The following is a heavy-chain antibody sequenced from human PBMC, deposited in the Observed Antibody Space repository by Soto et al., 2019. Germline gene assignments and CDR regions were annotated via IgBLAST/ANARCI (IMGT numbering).Heavy chain of an antibody. CDR3: ARLGVAATFGF. V-gene: IGHV4-39*01. CDR2: IYYSGST. D-gene: IGHD2-15*01. Sequence: ETLSLTCAVSGGSISSGGYSWGWIRQPPGKGLEWIGSIYYSGSTYYNPSLKSRVTISVDTSKNQFSLKLSSVTAADTAVYYCARLGVAATFGFWGQGTLVTVSS. J-gene: IGHJ4*02. CDR1: GGSISSGGYS.